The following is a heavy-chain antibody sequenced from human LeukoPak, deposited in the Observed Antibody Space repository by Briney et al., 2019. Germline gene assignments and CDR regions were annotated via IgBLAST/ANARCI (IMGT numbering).Heavy chain of an antibody. Sequence: ASVKVSCKASGYTFTSYAMNWVRQAPGQGLEWMGWINTNTGNPTYARGFTGRFVFSLDTSVSTAYLQISSLKAEDTAVYYCASCVTTVTTYGMDVWGQGTTVTVSS. V-gene: IGHV7-4-1*02. J-gene: IGHJ6*02. CDR1: GYTFTSYA. CDR3: ASCVTTVTTYGMDV. D-gene: IGHD4-17*01. CDR2: INTNTGNP.